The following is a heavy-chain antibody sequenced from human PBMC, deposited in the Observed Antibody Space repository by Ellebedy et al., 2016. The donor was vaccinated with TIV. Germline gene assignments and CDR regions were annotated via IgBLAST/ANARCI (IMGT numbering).Heavy chain of an antibody. D-gene: IGHD4-23*01. CDR2: INPRGGSP. J-gene: IGHJ4*02. V-gene: IGHV1-46*01. CDR3: ARDNGGFGLSSY. CDR1: GYTFTNYY. Sequence: ASVKVSCKSSGYTFTNYYMHWVRQAPGQGLEWMGIINPRGGSPIYAEKFQGRITITRDTSTSTDYLQLSSLRSDDTALYYCARDNGGFGLSSYWGRGAQVTVSS.